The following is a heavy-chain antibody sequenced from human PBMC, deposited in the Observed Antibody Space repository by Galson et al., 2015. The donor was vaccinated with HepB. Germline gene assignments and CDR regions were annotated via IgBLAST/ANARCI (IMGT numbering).Heavy chain of an antibody. CDR1: GYTFTSYY. CDR3: ARELFCGGDCYSSGYFDL. J-gene: IGHJ2*01. D-gene: IGHD2-21*01. CDR2: INPSGGST. Sequence: SVKVSCKASGYTFTSYYMHWVRQAPGQGLEWMGIINPSGGSTSYAQKFQGRVTMTRDTSTSTVYMELSSLRSEDTAVYYCARELFCGGDCYSSGYFDLWGRGTLVTVSS. V-gene: IGHV1-46*01.